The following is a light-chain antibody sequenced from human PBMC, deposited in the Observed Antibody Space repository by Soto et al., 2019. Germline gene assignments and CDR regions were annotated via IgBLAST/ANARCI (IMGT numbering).Light chain of an antibody. CDR3: SSYAVSNNHYV. CDR2: EVS. J-gene: IGLJ1*01. Sequence: QPVLTQPPSASGSPGQSVTISCTGTSSDVGAYNYVSWYQQLPGKAPKLIIYEVSKRPSGVPDRFSGSKSGNTASLTVSGLQAEDEPDYHCSSYAVSNNHYVFRTGTKLTVL. V-gene: IGLV2-8*01. CDR1: SSDVGAYNY.